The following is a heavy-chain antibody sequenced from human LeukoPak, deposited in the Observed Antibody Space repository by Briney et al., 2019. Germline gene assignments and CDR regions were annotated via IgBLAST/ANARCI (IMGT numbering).Heavy chain of an antibody. J-gene: IGHJ4*02. CDR3: ARATAGSRVDDY. CDR2: IYHSGST. CDR1: GGSISSGGYY. V-gene: IGHV4-31*03. D-gene: IGHD3-10*01. Sequence: SQTLSLTCTVSGGSISSGGYYWGWIRQHPGKGLEWIGYIYHSGSTYYNPSLKSRVTISVDTSKNQFSLKLSSVTAADTAVYYCARATAGSRVDDYWGQGTLVTVSS.